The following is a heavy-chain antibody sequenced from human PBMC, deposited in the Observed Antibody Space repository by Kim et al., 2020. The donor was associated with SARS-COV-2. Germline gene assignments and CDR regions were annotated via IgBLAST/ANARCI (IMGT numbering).Heavy chain of an antibody. V-gene: IGHV3-21*01. CDR2: ISCSSNYI. D-gene: IGHD5-18*01. J-gene: IGHJ4*02. CDR3: ASGYSYGYFDY. Sequence: GGSLRLSCAASGFTFSHYTMNWVRQAPGKGLEWVSSISCSSNYIYYADSVKGRFTISRDDAKNSLYLQMNSLRAGDTAVYYCASGYSYGYFDYWGQGTLV. CDR1: GFTFSHYT.